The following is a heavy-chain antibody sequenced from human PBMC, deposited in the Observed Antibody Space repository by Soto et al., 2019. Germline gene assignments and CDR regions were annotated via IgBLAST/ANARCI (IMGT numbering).Heavy chain of an antibody. CDR2: INHSGST. D-gene: IGHD3-9*01. CDR3: AREKRRLDYFDY. J-gene: IGHJ4*02. Sequence: PSETLSLTCAVYGGSFSGYYWSWIRQPPGKGLEWIGEINHSGSTNYNPSLKSRVTISVDTSKNQFSLKLSSVTAADTAVYYCAREKRRLDYFDYWGQGTLVTVSS. V-gene: IGHV4-34*01. CDR1: GGSFSGYY.